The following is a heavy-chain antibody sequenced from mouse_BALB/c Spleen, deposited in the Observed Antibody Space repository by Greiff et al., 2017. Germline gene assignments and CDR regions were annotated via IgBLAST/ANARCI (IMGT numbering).Heavy chain of an antibody. V-gene: IGHV1-14*01. CDR3: ARFGYYGSSYYYAMDY. J-gene: IGHJ4*01. Sequence: EVQLQQSGPELVKPGASVKMSCKASGYTFTSYVMHWVKQKPGQGLEWIGYINPYNDGTKYNEKFKGKATLTSDKSSSTAYMELSSLTSEDSAVYYCARFGYYGSSYYYAMDYWGQGTSGTVSS. CDR2: INPYNDGT. CDR1: GYTFTSYV. D-gene: IGHD1-1*01.